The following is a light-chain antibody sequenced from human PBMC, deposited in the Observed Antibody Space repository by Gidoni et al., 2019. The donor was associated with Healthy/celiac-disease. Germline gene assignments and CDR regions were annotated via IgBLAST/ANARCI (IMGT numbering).Light chain of an antibody. J-gene: IGKJ5*01. CDR3: QQYGSSPIT. V-gene: IGKV3-20*01. CDR1: QSVSSSY. CDR2: GAS. Sequence: EIVLTQSPGTLSLSPGERATLSCRASQSVSSSYLAWYQQKPGQAPRLLLFGASSRATGIPDMFSGSWSGTDFTLTTSRLEPEDFAVYYCQQYGSSPITFGQGTRLEIK.